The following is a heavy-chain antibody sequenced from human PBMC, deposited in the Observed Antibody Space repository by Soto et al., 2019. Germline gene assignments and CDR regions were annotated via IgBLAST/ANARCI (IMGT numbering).Heavy chain of an antibody. Sequence: QVQLVESGGGVVQPGRSLRLSCAASGFTFSSYGMHWVRQAPGKGLEWVAVIWYDGSNKYYADSVKGRFTISRDNSKNTLYLQMNSLRAEDTAVYYCARDLRLPHGGKRYYYYYGMDVWGQGTTVTVSS. J-gene: IGHJ6*02. V-gene: IGHV3-33*01. CDR1: GFTFSSYG. CDR3: ARDLRLPHGGKRYYYYYGMDV. CDR2: IWYDGSNK. D-gene: IGHD2-15*01.